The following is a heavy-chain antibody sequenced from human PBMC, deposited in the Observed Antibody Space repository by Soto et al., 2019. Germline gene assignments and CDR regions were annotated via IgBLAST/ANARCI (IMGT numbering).Heavy chain of an antibody. Sequence: SVKVFCKASGFTFTSSALQWVRQSRGQRLEWIGWIVVGSGNTNCAQKFQERVTITRDMSTSTAYMELSSLRSEDTAVYYCAAGPIVGATRGFDYWGQGTLVTVS. CDR2: IVVGSGNT. D-gene: IGHD1-26*01. V-gene: IGHV1-58*01. J-gene: IGHJ4*02. CDR3: AAGPIVGATRGFDY. CDR1: GFTFTSSA.